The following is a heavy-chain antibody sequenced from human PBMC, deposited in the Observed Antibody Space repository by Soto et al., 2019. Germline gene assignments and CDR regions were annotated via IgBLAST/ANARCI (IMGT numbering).Heavy chain of an antibody. CDR3: ARDREDIVVVPAAHPDYYYYGMDV. J-gene: IGHJ6*01. V-gene: IGHV1-69*08. CDR1: GGTFSSYT. D-gene: IGHD2-2*01. CDR2: IIPILGIA. Sequence: QVQLVQSGAEVKKPGSSVKVSCKASGGTFSSYTISWVRQAPGQGLEWMGRIIPILGIANYAQKFQGRVTIPADKSTSTAYMELSSLRSEDTAVYYCARDREDIVVVPAAHPDYYYYGMDVW.